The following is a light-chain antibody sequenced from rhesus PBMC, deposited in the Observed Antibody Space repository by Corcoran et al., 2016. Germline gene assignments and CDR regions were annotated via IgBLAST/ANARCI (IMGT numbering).Light chain of an antibody. CDR3: QKYSSSPFP. J-gene: IGKJ3*01. Sequence: DIQMTQSPSSLSASVGDTVTITCRASQSISSWLAWYQQKPGKAPKLLIYKASHLQSGVPSRFLGSGPGTDFTLTISSLQSEDFAMYYCQKYSSSPFPFGPGTKLDIK. V-gene: IGKV1-22*01. CDR2: KAS. CDR1: QSISSW.